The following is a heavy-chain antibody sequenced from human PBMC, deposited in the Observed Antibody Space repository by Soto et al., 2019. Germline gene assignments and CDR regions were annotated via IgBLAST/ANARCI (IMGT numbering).Heavy chain of an antibody. Sequence: QVQLQQWGAGLLKPSETLSLTCAVYGGSFSGYYWSWIRQPPGKGLEWIGEINHSGSTNYNPSLKSRVTISVDTSKNQFSLKLSSVTAADTAVYYCASGPNSSGWYRWFDPWGQGTLVTVSS. CDR3: ASGPNSSGWYRWFDP. J-gene: IGHJ5*02. CDR1: GGSFSGYY. D-gene: IGHD6-19*01. V-gene: IGHV4-34*01. CDR2: INHSGST.